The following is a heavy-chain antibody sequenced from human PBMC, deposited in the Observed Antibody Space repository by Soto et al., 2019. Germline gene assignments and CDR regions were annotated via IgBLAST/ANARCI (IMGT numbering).Heavy chain of an antibody. CDR1: GFTFSSYA. Sequence: HPGGSLRLSCAASGFTFSSYAMSWVRQAPGKGLEWVSAISGSGGSTYYADSVKGRFTISRDNSKNTLYLQMNSLRAEDTAVYYCAKDKVPHSSGTWGYWGQGTLVTVYS. V-gene: IGHV3-23*01. J-gene: IGHJ4*02. D-gene: IGHD6-19*01. CDR2: ISGSGGST. CDR3: AKDKVPHSSGTWGY.